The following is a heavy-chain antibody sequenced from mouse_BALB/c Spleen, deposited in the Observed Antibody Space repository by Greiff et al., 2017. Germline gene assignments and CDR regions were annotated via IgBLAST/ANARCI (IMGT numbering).Heavy chain of an antibody. Sequence: EVQLLESGGGLVQPGGSLKLSCAASGYDFSRYCMSWVRQAPGKGLEWIGAINPDSSTTNYTQTLKDKFIISRDNAKNTLYLQMSKVRSEDTAVYYCASAFQAWFAYWGQGTLVTVSA. CDR1: GYDFSRYC. CDR3: ASAFQAWFAY. CDR2: INPDSSTT. J-gene: IGHJ3*01. V-gene: IGHV4-1*02.